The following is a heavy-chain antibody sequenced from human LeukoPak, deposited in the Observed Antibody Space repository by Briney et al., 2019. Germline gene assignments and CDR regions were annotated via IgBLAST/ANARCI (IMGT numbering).Heavy chain of an antibody. CDR3: ASRNLEDTAMNY. J-gene: IGHJ4*02. V-gene: IGHV4-59*01. D-gene: IGHD5-18*01. CDR2: IYYSGST. Sequence: SGTLSLTCTVSGGSISSYYWSWIRQPPGKGLEWIGYIYYSGSTNYNPSLKSRVTISVDTSKNQFSLKLSSVTAADTAVYYCASRNLEDTAMNYWGQGTLVTVSS. CDR1: GGSISSYY.